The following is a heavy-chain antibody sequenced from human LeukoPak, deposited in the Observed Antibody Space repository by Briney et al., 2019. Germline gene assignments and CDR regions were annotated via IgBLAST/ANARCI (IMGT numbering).Heavy chain of an antibody. CDR3: ARYGSGSTWFDP. D-gene: IGHD3-10*01. V-gene: IGHV4-30-4*01. Sequence: SETLSLTCTVSGGSISSDNYQWSWIRQPPGKGREWIGYINYSGSTYYSPSLKSRVTISVDTSKNQFFLKLSSVTAADTAVYYCARYGSGSTWFDPWGQGTLVTVSS. CDR2: INYSGST. J-gene: IGHJ5*02. CDR1: GGSISSDNYQ.